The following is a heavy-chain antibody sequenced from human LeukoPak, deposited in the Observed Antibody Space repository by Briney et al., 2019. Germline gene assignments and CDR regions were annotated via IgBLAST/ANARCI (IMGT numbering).Heavy chain of an antibody. J-gene: IGHJ4*02. CDR1: GGSISSHY. CDR2: IYYSGST. V-gene: IGHV4-59*11. Sequence: PSETLSLTCTVSGGSISSHYWSWIRQPPGKGLEWIGYIYYSGSTNYNPSLKSRVTISVDTSKNQLSLKLSSVTAADTAVYYCAREDGSYYGFDYWGQGTLVTVSS. CDR3: AREDGSYYGFDY. D-gene: IGHD1-26*01.